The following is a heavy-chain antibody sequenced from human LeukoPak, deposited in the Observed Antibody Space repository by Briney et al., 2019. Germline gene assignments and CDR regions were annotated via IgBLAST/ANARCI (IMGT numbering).Heavy chain of an antibody. Sequence: GASVKVSCKASGYTFTGYYMHWVRQAPGQGLEWMGRINPNSGGTNYAQKFQGRVTMTRDTSTSTVYMELSSLRSEDTAVYYCAREGYYDSSGYYNWFDPWGQGTLVTVSS. CDR3: AREGYYDSSGYYNWFDP. J-gene: IGHJ5*02. CDR2: INPNSGGT. CDR1: GYTFTGYY. V-gene: IGHV1-2*06. D-gene: IGHD3-22*01.